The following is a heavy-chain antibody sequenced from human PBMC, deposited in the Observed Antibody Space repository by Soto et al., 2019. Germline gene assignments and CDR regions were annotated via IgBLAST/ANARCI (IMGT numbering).Heavy chain of an antibody. CDR2: ITSDTKTI. D-gene: IGHD6-19*01. CDR1: GFTFSIYS. Sequence: EVQLVESGGDLVQRGGSLRLSCAASGFTFSIYSMNWVRQAPGKGLEWFSYITSDTKTIKYADSVKGRFTISRDNAKNSVYLQMNSLRDEDTAVYYCARSVEGPFDYWGQGTVVTVSS. CDR3: ARSVEGPFDY. V-gene: IGHV3-48*02. J-gene: IGHJ4*02.